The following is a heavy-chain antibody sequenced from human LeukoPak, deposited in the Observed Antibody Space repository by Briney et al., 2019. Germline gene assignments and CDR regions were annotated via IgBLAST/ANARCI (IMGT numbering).Heavy chain of an antibody. CDR2: IKQDGSEK. J-gene: IGHJ5*02. V-gene: IGHV3-7*01. D-gene: IGHD3-10*01. CDR3: ARVGTMVRGVNFNWFDP. Sequence: PGGSLRLSCAASGFTFSSYYMSWVRQAPGKGLEWVANIKQDGSEKYYVDSVKGRFTISRDNAKNSLYLQMNSLRAEDTAVYYCARVGTMVRGVNFNWFDPWGQGTLVTVSS. CDR1: GFTFSSYY.